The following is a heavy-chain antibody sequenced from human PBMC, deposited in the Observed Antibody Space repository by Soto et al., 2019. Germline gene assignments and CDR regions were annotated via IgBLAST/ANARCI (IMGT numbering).Heavy chain of an antibody. D-gene: IGHD3-3*01. J-gene: IGHJ3*02. CDR3: ARDFPSTIFENNWGDAFDI. CDR1: GFTFSSYS. Sequence: EVQLVESGGGLVKPGGSLRLSCAASGFTFSSYSMNWVRQAPGKGLEWVSSISTSSSDIYYADSVKGRFTISRDNAKNSLYLQMNSLRAEDTAVYYCARDFPSTIFENNWGDAFDIWGQGPMVTVSS. V-gene: IGHV3-21*01. CDR2: ISTSSSDI.